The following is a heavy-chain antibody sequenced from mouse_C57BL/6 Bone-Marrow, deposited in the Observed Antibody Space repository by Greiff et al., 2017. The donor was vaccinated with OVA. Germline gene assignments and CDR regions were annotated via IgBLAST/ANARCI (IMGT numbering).Heavy chain of an antibody. Sequence: QVHVKQPGAELVRPGSSVKLSCKASGYTFTSYWMHWVKQRPIQGLEWIGNIDPSDSETHYNQKFKDKATLTVDKSSSTAYMQLSSLTSEDSAVYYCASPYYYGSSYAMDYWGQGTSVTVSS. D-gene: IGHD1-1*01. J-gene: IGHJ4*01. V-gene: IGHV1-52*01. CDR3: ASPYYYGSSYAMDY. CDR2: IDPSDSET. CDR1: GYTFTSYW.